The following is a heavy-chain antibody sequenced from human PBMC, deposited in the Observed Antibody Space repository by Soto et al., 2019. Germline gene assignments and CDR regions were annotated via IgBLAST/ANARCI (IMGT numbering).Heavy chain of an antibody. D-gene: IGHD3-22*01. J-gene: IGHJ4*02. CDR1: GGTFSSYA. CDR2: IIPIFGTA. Sequence: QVQLVQSGAEVKKPGSSVKVSCKASGGTFSSYAISWVRQAPGQGLEWMGGIIPIFGTANYAQKFQGRVTITADESTSTGYMELSSLRSEDTAVYYCARDQTMYYYDSSGYSLWGEGTLVTVSS. V-gene: IGHV1-69*01. CDR3: ARDQTMYYYDSSGYSL.